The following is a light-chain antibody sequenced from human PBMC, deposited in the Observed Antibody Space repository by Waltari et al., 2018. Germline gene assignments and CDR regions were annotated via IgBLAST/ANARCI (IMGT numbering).Light chain of an antibody. CDR3: QQYYTTPVT. Sequence: DIVMTQSPDSLAVSLGERDTIKCKSSQSVSYSSNDKKFLAWYQQKVGQPPKLLISWESTRESGVPDRFCGSGSGADFALTISSLQAEDVAVYYCQQYYTTPVTFGGGTKVEI. CDR1: QSVSYSSNDKKF. CDR2: WES. J-gene: IGKJ4*01. V-gene: IGKV4-1*01.